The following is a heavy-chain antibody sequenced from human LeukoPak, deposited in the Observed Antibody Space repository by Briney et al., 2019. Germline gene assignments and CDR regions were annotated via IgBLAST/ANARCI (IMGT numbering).Heavy chain of an antibody. J-gene: IGHJ3*02. CDR1: GFTFSSYS. Sequence: GGSLRLSCAASGFTFSSYSMNWVRQAPGKGLEWVSSISSSSSYIYYADSVKGRFAISRDNAKNSLYLQMNSLRAEDTAVYYCARGWERGAFDIWGQGTMVTVSS. D-gene: IGHD1-26*01. CDR3: ARGWERGAFDI. V-gene: IGHV3-21*01. CDR2: ISSSSSYI.